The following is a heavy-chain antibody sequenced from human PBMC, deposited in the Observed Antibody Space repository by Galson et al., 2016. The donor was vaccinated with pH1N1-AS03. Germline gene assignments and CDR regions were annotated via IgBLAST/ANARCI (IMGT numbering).Heavy chain of an antibody. V-gene: IGHV3-23*01. CDR3: AKGMTKVTSIYGMDV. J-gene: IGHJ6*02. D-gene: IGHD4-17*01. Sequence: SLRLSCAASGFSFSSYAMSWVRQAPGKGLEWISGISASGGSTNYVEAVKGRFTISRDNTRNTLVLQMNSLRADDTAIYYCAKGMTKVTSIYGMDVWGQGTTVSVSS. CDR1: GFSFSSYA. CDR2: ISASGGST.